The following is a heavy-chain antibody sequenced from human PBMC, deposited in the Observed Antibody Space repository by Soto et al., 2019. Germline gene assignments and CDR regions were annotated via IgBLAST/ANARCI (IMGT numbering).Heavy chain of an antibody. D-gene: IGHD5-18*01. J-gene: IGHJ6*02. CDR2: ISSSGSTI. CDR1: GFTFSDYY. Sequence: LRLSCAASGFTFSDYYMSWIRQAPGKGLEWVSYISSSGSTIYYADSVKGRFTISRDNAKNSLYLQMNSLRAEDTAVYYCARDRVETAMGYYYYGMDVWGQGTTVTVSS. CDR3: ARDRVETAMGYYYYGMDV. V-gene: IGHV3-11*01.